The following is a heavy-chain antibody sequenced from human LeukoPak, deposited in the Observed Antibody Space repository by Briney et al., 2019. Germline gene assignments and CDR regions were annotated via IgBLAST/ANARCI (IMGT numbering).Heavy chain of an antibody. J-gene: IGHJ4*02. CDR2: MNPNSGNT. D-gene: IGHD6-13*01. V-gene: IGHV1-8*01. CDR1: GYTFTSSD. CDR3: ARRKIAAAGISDY. Sequence: GASVKVSCKASGYTFTSSDINWVRQAPGQGLEWMGWMNPNSGNTGYAQKFQGRVTMTRNTSISTAYMELSSLRSEDTAVYYCARRKIAAAGISDYWGQGTLVTVSS.